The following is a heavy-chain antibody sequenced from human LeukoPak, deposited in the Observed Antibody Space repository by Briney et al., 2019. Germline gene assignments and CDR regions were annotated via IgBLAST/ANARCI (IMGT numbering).Heavy chain of an antibody. CDR3: TRDGSITMIVVADDAFDM. CDR2: IRSKAYGGTT. Sequence: GGSLRLSRAASGFSASSNYVSWFREAPGKGVECGGFIRSKAYGGTTEYAASVKGRFTISRDDSKSIAYLQMNSLKTEDTAVYYCTRDGSITMIVVADDAFDMWDRGTMVTVS. V-gene: IGHV3-49*03. CDR1: GFSASSNY. D-gene: IGHD3-22*01. J-gene: IGHJ3*02.